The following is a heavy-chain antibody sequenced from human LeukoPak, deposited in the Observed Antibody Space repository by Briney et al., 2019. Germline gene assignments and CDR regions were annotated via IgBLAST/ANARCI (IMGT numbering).Heavy chain of an antibody. CDR1: GYPFTGYY. J-gene: IGHJ5*02. CDR2: INPGGGNT. Sequence: ASVKVSCKASGYPFTGYYLHWVRQAPGQGLEWMGIINPGGGNTNYPPKFQGRVTMTRDTSTSTVYMELSTLRSDDTAVYYCARERSGAFWFDPWGQGTLVTVSS. CDR3: ARERSGAFWFDP. V-gene: IGHV1-46*01. D-gene: IGHD2-15*01.